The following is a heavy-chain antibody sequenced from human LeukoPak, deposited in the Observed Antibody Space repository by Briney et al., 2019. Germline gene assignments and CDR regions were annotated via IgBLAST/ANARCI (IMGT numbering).Heavy chain of an antibody. CDR3: VKQSIVGATTAPFDY. D-gene: IGHD1-26*01. CDR1: GLTFSSYA. Sequence: GGSLRLSCSASGLTFSSYAMHWVRQAPGKGLEYVSAISSSGGSTYYADSVKGRFTISRDNSKNTLYLQMSSLRAEDTAVYYCVKQSIVGATTAPFDYWGQGTLVTVSS. CDR2: ISSSGGST. V-gene: IGHV3-64D*06. J-gene: IGHJ4*02.